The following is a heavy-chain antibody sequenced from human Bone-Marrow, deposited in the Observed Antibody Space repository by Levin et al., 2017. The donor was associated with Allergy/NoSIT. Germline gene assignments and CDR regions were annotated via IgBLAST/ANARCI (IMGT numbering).Heavy chain of an antibody. D-gene: IGHD3-3*01. J-gene: IGHJ4*02. CDR3: ARSGFYWGFDY. CDR2: IQSKTGEI. CDR1: GYTFTDHY. Sequence: ASVKVSCKASGYTFTDHYVHWVRQAPGQGLEWMGWIQSKTGEIKYAQKFQGRVTMTRDMSVSTLHMELDSLTSDDTAVYFCARSGFYWGFDYWGQGTLVTVSS. V-gene: IGHV1-2*02.